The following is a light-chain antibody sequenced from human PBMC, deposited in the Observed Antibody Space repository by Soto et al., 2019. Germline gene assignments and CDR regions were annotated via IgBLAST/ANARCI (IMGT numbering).Light chain of an antibody. J-gene: IGKJ1*01. CDR2: ATS. Sequence: DIQMTQSPTSLSASVGDRVTITCRASQNIRSYLNWYQQIPGKAPNLLIYATSILQTGVPSRFSGSGTGTDFTLTINGLQLEDFATYYCQQGYTTRWTFGQGTKVEIK. V-gene: IGKV1-39*01. CDR1: QNIRSY. CDR3: QQGYTTRWT.